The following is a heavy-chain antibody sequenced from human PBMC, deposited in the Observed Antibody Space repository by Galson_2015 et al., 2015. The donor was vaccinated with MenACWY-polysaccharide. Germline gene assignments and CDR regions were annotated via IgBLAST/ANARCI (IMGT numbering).Heavy chain of an antibody. CDR1: GYTFTNYY. D-gene: IGHD2-8*01. Sequence: SVKVSCKASGYTFTNYYIHWVRQAPGLGLEWMGVVKPSGGYPHQEQKFQGRVTMTSDTSTSTVYMEVRSLGSDDTAIYYCARAAYCTHYCYYYYYMDVWGKGTTVTVSS. CDR2: VKPSGGYP. J-gene: IGHJ6*03. V-gene: IGHV1-46*01. CDR3: ARAAYCTHYCYYYYYMDV.